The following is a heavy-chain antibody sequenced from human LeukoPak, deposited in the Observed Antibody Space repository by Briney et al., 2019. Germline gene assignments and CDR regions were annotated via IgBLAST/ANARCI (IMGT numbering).Heavy chain of an antibody. J-gene: IGHJ4*02. Sequence: SETLSLTCAVYGGSFSGYYWSWIRQPPGKGLERIGEINHSGSTNHNPSLKSRVTISVDTSKNQLSLKLSSVTAADTAVYYCARGWGAARHLYFDYWGQGTLVTVSS. CDR3: ARGWGAARHLYFDY. CDR1: GGSFSGYY. V-gene: IGHV4-34*01. CDR2: INHSGST. D-gene: IGHD6-6*01.